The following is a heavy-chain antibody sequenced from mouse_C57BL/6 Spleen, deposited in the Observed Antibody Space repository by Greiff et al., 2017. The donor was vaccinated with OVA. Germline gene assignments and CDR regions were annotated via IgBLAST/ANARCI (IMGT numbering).Heavy chain of an antibody. V-gene: IGHV1-39*01. D-gene: IGHD1-1*01. CDR2: INPNYGTT. CDR1: GYSFTDYN. Sequence: VQLQQSGPELVKPGASVKISCKASGYSFTDYNMNWVKQRNGKSLEWIGVINPNYGTTSYNQKFKGKATLTVDQSSSTAYMQLNSLTSEDSAVYYCARSYYGSSYDYFDYWGQGTTLTVSS. J-gene: IGHJ2*01. CDR3: ARSYYGSSYDYFDY.